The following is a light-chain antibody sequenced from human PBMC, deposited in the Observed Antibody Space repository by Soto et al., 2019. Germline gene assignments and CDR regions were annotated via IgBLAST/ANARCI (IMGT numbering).Light chain of an antibody. CDR1: QSVSSY. Sequence: EIVLKQSPATLSLSTGERATLSCRASQSVSSYLAWYQQKPGQAPRRLIYDASNRATGIPARFSGSGSGTDFTLTISSLEPEDFEVYYCQQRSNWPITFGPGTKGDI. CDR3: QQRSNWPIT. V-gene: IGKV3-11*01. CDR2: DAS. J-gene: IGKJ3*01.